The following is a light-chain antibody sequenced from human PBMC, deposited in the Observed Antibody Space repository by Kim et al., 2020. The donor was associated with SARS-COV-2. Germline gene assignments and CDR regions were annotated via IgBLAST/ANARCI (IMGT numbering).Light chain of an antibody. CDR3: QKYNSAPPT. CDR1: QGISNY. J-gene: IGKJ4*01. CDR2: AAS. V-gene: IGKV1-27*01. Sequence: ASIGDRVTITGRASQGISNYLAWYQQKPGKVPKLLIYAASTLQSGVPSRFSGSGSGTDFTLTISSLQPEDVATYYCQKYNSAPPTFGGGTKVDIK.